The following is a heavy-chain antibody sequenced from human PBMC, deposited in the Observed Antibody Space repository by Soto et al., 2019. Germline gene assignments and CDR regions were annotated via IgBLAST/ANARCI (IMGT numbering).Heavy chain of an antibody. CDR3: AREYSSSSSFYYYYYMDV. V-gene: IGHV3-74*01. Sequence: GGSLRLSCAASGFTFSSYWMHWVRQAPGKGLVWVSRINSDGSSTSYADSVKGRFTISRDKAKNTLYLQMNSLRAEDTAVYYCAREYSSSSSFYYYYYMDVWGKGTTVTVSS. CDR2: INSDGSST. D-gene: IGHD6-6*01. J-gene: IGHJ6*03. CDR1: GFTFSSYW.